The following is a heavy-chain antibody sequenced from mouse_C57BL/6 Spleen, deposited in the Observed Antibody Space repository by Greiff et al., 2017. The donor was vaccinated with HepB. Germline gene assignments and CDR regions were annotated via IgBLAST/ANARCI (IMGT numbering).Heavy chain of an antibody. CDR1: GYSFTGYF. J-gene: IGHJ4*01. CDR2: INPYNGDT. V-gene: IGHV1-20*01. CDR3: ARTTVVAHYYAMDY. D-gene: IGHD1-1*01. Sequence: VQLQQSGPELVKPGDSVKISCKASGYSFTGYFMNWVMQSHGKSLEWIGRINPYNGDTFYNQKFKGKATLTVDKSSSTAHMELRSLTSEDSAVYYCARTTVVAHYYAMDYWGQGTSVTVSS.